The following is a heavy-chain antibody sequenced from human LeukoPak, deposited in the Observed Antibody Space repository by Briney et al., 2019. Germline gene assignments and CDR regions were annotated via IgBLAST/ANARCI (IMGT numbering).Heavy chain of an antibody. CDR3: ARDRSPTTLDY. CDR2: IIPIFGTA. CDR1: GGTFSSYA. J-gene: IGHJ4*02. D-gene: IGHD1-1*01. Sequence: ASVKVSCKASGGTFSSYAISWVRQAPGQGLEWMGGIIPIFGTANYAQKFQGRVTITADKSTSTAYMELSSLRSEDTAVYYCARDRSPTTLDYWGQGTLVTVSS. V-gene: IGHV1-69*06.